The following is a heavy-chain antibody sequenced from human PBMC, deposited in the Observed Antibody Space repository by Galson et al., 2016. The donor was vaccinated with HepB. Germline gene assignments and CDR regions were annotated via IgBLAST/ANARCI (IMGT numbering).Heavy chain of an antibody. J-gene: IGHJ5*01. D-gene: IGHD3-9*01. V-gene: IGHV6-1*01. CDR3: ARGYFKAGFDS. CDR1: GDSVSSSSTG. Sequence: CAIPGDSVSSSSTGWNWIRQSPSRGLEWLGRTYYNSKWSNDYAVSVKSRVIINPDTSKNQFSLQLSSVTPEDTAVYYCARGYFKAGFDSWGQGTLVTVSS. CDR2: TYYNSKWSN.